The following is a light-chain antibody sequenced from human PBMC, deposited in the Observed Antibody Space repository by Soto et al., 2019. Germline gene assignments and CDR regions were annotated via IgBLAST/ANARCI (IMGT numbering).Light chain of an antibody. CDR3: QQYGSTPLT. CDR2: GAS. J-gene: IGKJ4*01. CDR1: QSVSSNS. Sequence: EIVLTQSPGTLSLSPGEGETLSCRASQSVSSNSLAWYQQNPGQAHRLLIYGASNSGTVIPDRFSGSGSGTDFTITINRLEPEEFAVSYCQQYGSTPLTVGGGTKVEIK. V-gene: IGKV3-20*01.